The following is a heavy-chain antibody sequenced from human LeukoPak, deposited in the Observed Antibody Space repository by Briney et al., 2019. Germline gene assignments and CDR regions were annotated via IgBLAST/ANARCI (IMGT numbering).Heavy chain of an antibody. CDR1: GFTFSSYG. V-gene: IGHV3-33*01. CDR2: IWYDGSNK. D-gene: IGHD6-19*01. Sequence: GGPLRLSCAAPGFTFSSYGMHWVRQAPGKGLEWVAVIWYDGSNKYYADSVKGRFTISRDNSKNTLHLQMNSLRAEDTAVYYCARDGSSGRRFDYWGQGTLVTVSS. CDR3: ARDGSSGRRFDY. J-gene: IGHJ4*02.